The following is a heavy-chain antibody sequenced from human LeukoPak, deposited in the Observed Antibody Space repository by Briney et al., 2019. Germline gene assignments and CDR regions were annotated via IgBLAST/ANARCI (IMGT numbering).Heavy chain of an antibody. V-gene: IGHV1-24*01. Sequence: ASVKVSCKVSGYTLTELSMVWVRQAPGKGLEWMGGFDPEDGETIYAQKFQGGVTMTEDTSTDTAYMELSSLRSEDTAIYYCATVSGYDAFDIWGQGTMVTVSS. D-gene: IGHD2-15*01. CDR1: GYTLTELS. J-gene: IGHJ3*02. CDR3: ATVSGYDAFDI. CDR2: FDPEDGET.